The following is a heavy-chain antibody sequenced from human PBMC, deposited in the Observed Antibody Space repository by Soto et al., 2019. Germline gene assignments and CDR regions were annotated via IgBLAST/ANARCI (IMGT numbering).Heavy chain of an antibody. D-gene: IGHD3-3*01. Sequence: EVQLVESGGGLVQPGGTLKLSCAASGFTFSGSALHWVRQASGKGLEWVGRIRSKGNNYATAYGASLKGRFTISRDYSKNTAYLQMNSLNTEYTAVYYCSRQASDFWSGKPQYYMDVWGKGTTVTVSS. CDR2: IRSKGNNYAT. CDR3: SRQASDFWSGKPQYYMDV. J-gene: IGHJ6*03. V-gene: IGHV3-73*01. CDR1: GFTFSGSA.